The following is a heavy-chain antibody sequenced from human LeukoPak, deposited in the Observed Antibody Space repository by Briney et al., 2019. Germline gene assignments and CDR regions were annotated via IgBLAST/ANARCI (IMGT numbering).Heavy chain of an antibody. D-gene: IGHD2-8*01. Sequence: SVKVSCKASGGTFSSYAISWVRQAPGQGLEWMGRIIPILGIANYAQQFQGRVTITADKSTSTAYMELSSLRSEDTAVYYCAREGGHCTNGVCLDYWGQGTLVTVSS. CDR1: GGTFSSYA. CDR3: AREGGHCTNGVCLDY. V-gene: IGHV1-69*04. CDR2: IIPILGIA. J-gene: IGHJ4*02.